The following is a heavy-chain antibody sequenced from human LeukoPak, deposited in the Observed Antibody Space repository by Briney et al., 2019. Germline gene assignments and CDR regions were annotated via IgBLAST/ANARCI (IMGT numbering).Heavy chain of an antibody. CDR2: IYYSGST. CDR1: GGSISSSSYY. CDR3: ARGRKVGAPPNWFDP. Sequence: PSETLSLTCTVSGGSISSSSYYWGWIRQPPGKGLEWIGSIYYSGSTYYNPSPKSRVTISVDTSKNQFSLKLSSVTAADTAVYYCARGRKVGAPPNWFDPWGQGTLVTVSS. D-gene: IGHD1-26*01. V-gene: IGHV4-39*01. J-gene: IGHJ5*02.